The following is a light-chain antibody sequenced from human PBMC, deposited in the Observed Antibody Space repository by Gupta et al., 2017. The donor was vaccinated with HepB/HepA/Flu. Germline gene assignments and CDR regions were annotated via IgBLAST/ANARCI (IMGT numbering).Light chain of an antibody. CDR2: KAS. V-gene: IGKV1-5*03. J-gene: IGKJ4*01. CDR1: QNMYIW. CDR3: QHDQSYPLT. Sequence: DIQMTQSPSTLSASVGDRVTITCRASQNMYIWLAWYQQKPGKAPKLLLYKASSLESGVPSRFSGSGSETEFTLTISSLQPDDFATYYCQHDQSYPLTFGGGTKMEIK.